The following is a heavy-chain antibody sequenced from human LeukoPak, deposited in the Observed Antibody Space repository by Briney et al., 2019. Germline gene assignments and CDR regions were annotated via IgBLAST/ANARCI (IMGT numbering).Heavy chain of an antibody. J-gene: IGHJ4*02. CDR2: ISYDGSNK. D-gene: IGHD2-8*01. Sequence: GGSLRLSCAVSGFTFSSYAMHWVRQAPGKGLEWVAVISYDGSNKYYADSVKGRFTISRDNSKNTLYLQMNSLRAEDTAVYYCARYIVLMVYALDYWGQGTLVTVSS. CDR1: GFTFSSYA. CDR3: ARYIVLMVYALDY. V-gene: IGHV3-30*04.